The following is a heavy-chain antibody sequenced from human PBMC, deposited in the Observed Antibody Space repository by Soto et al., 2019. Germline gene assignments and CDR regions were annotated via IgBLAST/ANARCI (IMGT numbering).Heavy chain of an antibody. Sequence: QVQLVQSGAEVKKPGSSVKVSCKASGGTFSSYAISWVRQAPGQGLERMGGIIPIFGTANYAQKFEVRVKMTADKSTSTAYMELSSMRPEDTAVYYCARFPNVAVRQGGNYYYGMDVSGQGTTVTVS. V-gene: IGHV1-69*06. J-gene: IGHJ6*02. CDR2: IIPIFGTA. CDR3: ARFPNVAVRQGGNYYYGMDV. D-gene: IGHD6-19*01. CDR1: GGTFSSYA.